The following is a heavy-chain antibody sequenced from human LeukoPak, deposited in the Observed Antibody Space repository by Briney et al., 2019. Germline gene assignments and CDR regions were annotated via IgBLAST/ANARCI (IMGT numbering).Heavy chain of an antibody. CDR1: GYTFIGYY. V-gene: IGHV1-2*02. CDR3: ARSTASSGWTGIDY. CDR2: INPNNGDT. D-gene: IGHD6-19*01. J-gene: IGHJ4*02. Sequence: GASVKVSCKASGYTFIGYYMHWVRQAPGQRLEWVGWINPNNGDTKYAQKFEGRVTMTRDTSISTAYMELNSLKSDDTAVYYCARSTASSGWTGIDYWGEGTLSASPQ.